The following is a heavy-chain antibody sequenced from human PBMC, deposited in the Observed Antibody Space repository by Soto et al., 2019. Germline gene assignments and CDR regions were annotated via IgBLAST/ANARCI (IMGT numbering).Heavy chain of an antibody. CDR1: GFTFDDYA. V-gene: IGHV3-9*01. CDR3: VKDSIVSGVRQGLDF. J-gene: IGHJ4*02. D-gene: IGHD1-26*01. Sequence: GGSLRLSCAVSGFTFDDYAMHWVRQAPGKGLEWVAGIIWNSAYIVYADSVKGRFTISRDDAKNSLHLQMDSLRAEDTALYYCVKDSIVSGVRQGLDFWGRGTLVTVSS. CDR2: IIWNSAYI.